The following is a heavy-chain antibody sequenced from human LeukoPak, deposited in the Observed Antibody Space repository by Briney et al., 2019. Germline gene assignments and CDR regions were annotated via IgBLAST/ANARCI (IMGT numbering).Heavy chain of an antibody. J-gene: IGHJ4*02. CDR1: GFTFSSYG. CDR3: SRSQFDY. CDR2: INGDGTVT. Sequence: PGGSLRLSCTTSGFTFSSYGMLWVRQAPGKGLVWVSRINGDGTVTTYADSVEGRFTISRDNTKNILYLQMNNLRAEDTATYYCSRSQFDYWGQGVLVTVSS. V-gene: IGHV3-74*03.